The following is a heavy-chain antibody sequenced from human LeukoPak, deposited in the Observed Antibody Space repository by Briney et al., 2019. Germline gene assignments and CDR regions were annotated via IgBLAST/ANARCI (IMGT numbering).Heavy chain of an antibody. CDR1: GFTFSTYW. J-gene: IGHJ4*02. CDR2: IKGDESAR. V-gene: IGHV3-7*01. CDR3: ARDVVGSLDY. D-gene: IGHD1-26*01. Sequence: PGGSLRLSCAASGFTFSTYWMAWVRQAPGKGLEWVANIKGDESARHQADSVKGRFTISRDNTQSSVYLQMSSLRGEDTAVYYCARDVVGSLDYWGQGTLVTVSS.